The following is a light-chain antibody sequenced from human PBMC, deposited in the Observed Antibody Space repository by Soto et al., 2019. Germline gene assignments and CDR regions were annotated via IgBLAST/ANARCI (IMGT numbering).Light chain of an antibody. Sequence: FMLTQPHSVSESPGKTVTISCTRSSGSIASNYVQWYQHRPGSAPTTVIYEDNQRPSGVPDRFSGSIDSSSNSASLTISGLKTEDEADYYCQSYDSSNVVFGGGTKLTVL. CDR1: SGSIASNY. CDR3: QSYDSSNVV. CDR2: EDN. V-gene: IGLV6-57*04. J-gene: IGLJ2*01.